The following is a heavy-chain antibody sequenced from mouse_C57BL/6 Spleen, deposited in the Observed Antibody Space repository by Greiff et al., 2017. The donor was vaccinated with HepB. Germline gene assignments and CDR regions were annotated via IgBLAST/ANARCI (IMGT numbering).Heavy chain of an antibody. CDR2: ISSGSSTI. Sequence: EVKLQESGGGLVKPGGSLKLSCAASGFTFSDYGMHWVRQAPEKGLEWVAYISSGSSTIYYADTVKGRFTISRDNAKNTLFLQMTSLRSEDTAMYYCARDYYYGSSHWYFDVWGTGTTVTVSS. V-gene: IGHV5-17*01. CDR1: GFTFSDYG. J-gene: IGHJ1*03. CDR3: ARDYYYGSSHWYFDV. D-gene: IGHD1-1*01.